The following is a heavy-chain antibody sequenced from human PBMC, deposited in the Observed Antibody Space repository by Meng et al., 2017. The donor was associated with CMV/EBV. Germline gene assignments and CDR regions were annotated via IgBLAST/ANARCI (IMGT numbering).Heavy chain of an antibody. D-gene: IGHD3-10*01. J-gene: IGHJ4*02. CDR3: ARGHYSPPVSRRWFGVDY. CDR1: GGSFSGYY. CDR2: INHSGST. V-gene: IGHV4-34*01. Sequence: SETRSLTCAVYGGSFSGYYWSWIRQPPGKGLEWIGEINHSGSTNYNPSLKSRVTISVDTSKNQFSLKLSSVTAADTAVYYCARGHYSPPVSRRWFGVDYWGQGTLVTVSS.